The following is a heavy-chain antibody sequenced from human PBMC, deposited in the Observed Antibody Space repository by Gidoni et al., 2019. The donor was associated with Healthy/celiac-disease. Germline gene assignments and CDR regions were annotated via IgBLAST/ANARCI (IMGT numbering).Heavy chain of an antibody. V-gene: IGHV1-69*01. CDR1: GGTFSSYA. J-gene: IGHJ6*03. D-gene: IGHD4-17*01. Sequence: QVQLVQSGAEVKKPGSSVKVSCKASGGTFSSYAISWVRQAPGQGLEWMGGIIPIFGTANYAQKFQGRVTITADESTSTAYMELSSLRSEDTAVYYCARGAPYGGYVEDYYYYYYMDVWGKGTTVTVSS. CDR3: ARGAPYGGYVEDYYYYYYMDV. CDR2: IIPIFGTA.